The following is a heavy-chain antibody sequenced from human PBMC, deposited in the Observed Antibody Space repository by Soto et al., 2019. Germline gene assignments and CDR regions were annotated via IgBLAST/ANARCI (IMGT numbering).Heavy chain of an antibody. J-gene: IGHJ5*01. D-gene: IGHD1-20*01. CDR2: IWSDGSYK. CDR3: ARRITGTYNWFDS. Sequence: QVQLVESGGGVVQPGRSLRLSCAASGFTFSNYDMHWVRQAPGKGLEWVAVIWSDGSYKYYADSVKGRFTISRDNSKNTPYLQMNSLRAEDMAVYYCARRITGTYNWFDSWGQGTLVTVSS. V-gene: IGHV3-33*01. CDR1: GFTFSNYD.